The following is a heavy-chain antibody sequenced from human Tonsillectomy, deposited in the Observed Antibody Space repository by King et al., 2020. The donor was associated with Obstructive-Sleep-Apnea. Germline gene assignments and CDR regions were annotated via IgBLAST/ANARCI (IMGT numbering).Heavy chain of an antibody. CDR2: IYYSGST. V-gene: IGHV4-59*01. CDR1: GGSISSYY. Sequence: LQLQESGPGLVKPSETLSLTCTVSGGSISSYYWSWIRQPPGKGLEWIGDIYYSGSTNYNPSLKRRVTISVDTSKNQFSLKLSSVTAADTAVYYCARYLAGTTFNFDYWGQGTLVTVSS. J-gene: IGHJ4*02. CDR3: ARYLAGTTFNFDY. D-gene: IGHD1-1*01.